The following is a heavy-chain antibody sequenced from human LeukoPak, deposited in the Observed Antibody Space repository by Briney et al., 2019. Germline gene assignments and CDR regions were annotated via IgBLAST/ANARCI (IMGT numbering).Heavy chain of an antibody. D-gene: IGHD6-19*01. CDR2: IYSGGST. Sequence: GGSLRLSCAASGFTVSSNYMSWVRQAPGKGLEWVSVIYSGGSTYYADSVKGRFTISRDNSKNTLFLQMSSLRAEDTAVYYCARDSVTVAGRDYWGQGTLVTVSS. CDR1: GFTVSSNY. V-gene: IGHV3-53*01. J-gene: IGHJ4*02. CDR3: ARDSVTVAGRDY.